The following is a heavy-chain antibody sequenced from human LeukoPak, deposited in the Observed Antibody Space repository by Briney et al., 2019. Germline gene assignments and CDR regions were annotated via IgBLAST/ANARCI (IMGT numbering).Heavy chain of an antibody. CDR1: GFTFSSYG. J-gene: IGHJ4*02. CDR2: IPYDGSYK. V-gene: IGHV3-30*18. Sequence: GGSLRLSCAASGFTFSSYGMHWVRRASGKGLEWVAVIPYDGSYKYYADSVKGRFTISRDNSKNTLYLQMNSLRAEDTAVYYCAKVGDYGDYALDYWGQGTLVTVSS. CDR3: AKVGDYGDYALDY. D-gene: IGHD4-17*01.